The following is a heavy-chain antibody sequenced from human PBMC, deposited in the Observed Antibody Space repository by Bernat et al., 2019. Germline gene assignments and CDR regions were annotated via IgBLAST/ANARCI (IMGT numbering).Heavy chain of an antibody. D-gene: IGHD5-24*01. J-gene: IGHJ4*02. Sequence: QVQLVQSGAEVKKPGASVKVSCKASGYTFINYGISWVRQAPGQVLEWVGWISADNGNTNYAQNFQGRVTMITDTSTTTAYMELRSLRSDDTAVYYCARLGNNYFVFVDYWGQGTLVTVSS. V-gene: IGHV1-18*01. CDR3: ARLGNNYFVFVDY. CDR1: GYTFINYG. CDR2: ISADNGNT.